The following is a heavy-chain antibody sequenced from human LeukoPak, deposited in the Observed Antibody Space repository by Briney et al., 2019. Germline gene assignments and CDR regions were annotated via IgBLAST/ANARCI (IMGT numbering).Heavy chain of an antibody. V-gene: IGHV3-9*01. CDR2: ISWNSGSI. D-gene: IGHD6-13*01. CDR1: GFTFDDYA. CDR3: ARRPYSSSWYHFGY. Sequence: PAGGSLRLSCAASGFTFDDYAMHWVRQAPGKGLEWVSGISWNSGSIGYADSVKGRFTISRDNAKNSLYLQMNSLRAEDTAVYYCARRPYSSSWYHFGYWGQGTLVTVSS. J-gene: IGHJ4*02.